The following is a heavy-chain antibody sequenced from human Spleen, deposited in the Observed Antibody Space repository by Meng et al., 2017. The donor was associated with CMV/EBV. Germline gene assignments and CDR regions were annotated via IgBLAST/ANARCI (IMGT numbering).Heavy chain of an antibody. J-gene: IGHJ6*02. V-gene: IGHV1-18*01. CDR2: ISAYNGNT. CDR3: ARDEYYDFWSGTTKFYGMDV. Sequence: PSVKVSCKASGYTFTSYGISWVRQAPGQGLEWMGWISAYNGNTNYAQKLQGRVTMTTDTSTSTAYMELRSLRSDDTAVYYCARDEYYDFWSGTTKFYGMDVWGQGTTVTVSS. CDR1: GYTFTSYG. D-gene: IGHD3-3*01.